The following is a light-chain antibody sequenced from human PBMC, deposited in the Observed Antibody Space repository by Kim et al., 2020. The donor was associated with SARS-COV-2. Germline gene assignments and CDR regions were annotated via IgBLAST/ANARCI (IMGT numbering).Light chain of an antibody. CDR3: SSYAGSDNVV. Sequence: GQSVTIPCTGTSSAVGGYKYVSWYQQHPGTAPKLMIYEVSKRPSGVPDLFSGSKSGNTASLTVSGLQADDEADYYCSSYAGSDNVVFGGGTKLTVL. V-gene: IGLV2-8*01. J-gene: IGLJ2*01. CDR2: EVS. CDR1: SSAVGGYKY.